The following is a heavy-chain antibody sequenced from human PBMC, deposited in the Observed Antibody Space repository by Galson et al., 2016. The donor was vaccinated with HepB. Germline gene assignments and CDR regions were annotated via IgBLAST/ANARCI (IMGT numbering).Heavy chain of an antibody. Sequence: SLRLSCAASGFTFSGSAIHWVRRASGKGLEWVGRIRSKDNNYATAYAASVKGRFNISRDDSKNTAYLQMNSLRAEDTAVYFCARHPDYFHYWGQGTLVTVSS. CDR3: ARHPDYFHY. CDR2: IRSKDNNYAT. V-gene: IGHV3-73*01. CDR1: GFTFSGSA. J-gene: IGHJ4*02.